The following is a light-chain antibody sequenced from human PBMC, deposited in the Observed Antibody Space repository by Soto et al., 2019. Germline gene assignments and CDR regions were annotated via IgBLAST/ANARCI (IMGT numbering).Light chain of an antibody. CDR1: PDISNY. J-gene: IGKJ1*01. CDR3: QQLKSYPWT. CDR2: AAS. V-gene: IGKV1-9*01. Sequence: IQMIQSPSSLSSSVGDRVTITCRASPDISNYLAWYQQKPGKVPKLLIYAASTLQSGVPSRFSGSGSGTEYTLIISSLQPEDFAMYYCQQLKSYPWTFGQGTKVDIK.